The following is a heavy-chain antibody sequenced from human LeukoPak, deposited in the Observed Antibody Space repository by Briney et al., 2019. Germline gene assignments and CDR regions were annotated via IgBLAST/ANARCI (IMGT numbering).Heavy chain of an antibody. D-gene: IGHD3-22*01. CDR1: GGSMSSYY. J-gene: IGHJ5*02. CDR3: AREEYYYDSSGYHNWFDP. Sequence: SETLSLTCTVSGGSMSSYYWSWIRQPPGKGLEWIGYIYYSGSTYYNPSLKSRVTISVDRSKNQFSLKLSSVTAADTAVYYCAREEYYYDSSGYHNWFDPWGQGTLVTVSS. CDR2: IYYSGST. V-gene: IGHV4-59*12.